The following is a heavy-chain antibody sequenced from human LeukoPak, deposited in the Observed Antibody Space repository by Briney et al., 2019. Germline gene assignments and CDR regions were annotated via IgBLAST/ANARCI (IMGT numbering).Heavy chain of an antibody. D-gene: IGHD6-19*01. J-gene: IGHJ4*02. CDR3: AKVGYRSEWTGMDY. CDR2: IRYDGSNE. Sequence: SGGSLRLSCAASGFSFSSYGMHWVRQAPGKGLGWVAFIRYDGSNEYYADSVKGRYTISRDNSKNALYLQMNSLRAEDTAVYYCAKVGYRSEWTGMDYWGQGTLVTVSS. V-gene: IGHV3-30*02. CDR1: GFSFSSYG.